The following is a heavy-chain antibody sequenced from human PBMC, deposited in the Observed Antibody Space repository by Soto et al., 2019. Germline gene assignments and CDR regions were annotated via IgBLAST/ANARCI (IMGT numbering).Heavy chain of an antibody. CDR1: GFTFSTYA. V-gene: IGHV3-23*01. CDR2: ISGSGGST. J-gene: IGHJ3*02. Sequence: GGSLRLSCAASGFTFSTYAMSWVRQAPGKGLEWVSAISGSGGSTYYADSVKGRFTISRHNSKNTLYLQMNSLRAEDTAVYYCASGWRVDAFDIWGQGTMVTVSS. D-gene: IGHD3-3*01. CDR3: ASGWRVDAFDI.